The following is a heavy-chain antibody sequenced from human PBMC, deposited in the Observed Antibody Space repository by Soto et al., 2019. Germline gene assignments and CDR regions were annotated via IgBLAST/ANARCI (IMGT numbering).Heavy chain of an antibody. Sequence: PGGSLRLSCAASGFTFSSYAMHWVRQAPGKGLEWVAVISYDGSNKYYADSVKGRFTISRDNSKNTLYLQMNSLRAEDTAVYYCAEMYYYDSSGYYFDDAFDIWGQGTMVTVSS. V-gene: IGHV3-30-3*01. CDR1: GFTFSSYA. CDR3: AEMYYYDSSGYYFDDAFDI. CDR2: ISYDGSNK. D-gene: IGHD3-22*01. J-gene: IGHJ3*02.